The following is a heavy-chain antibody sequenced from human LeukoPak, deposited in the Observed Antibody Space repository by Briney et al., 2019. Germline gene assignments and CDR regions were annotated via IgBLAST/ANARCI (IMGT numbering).Heavy chain of an antibody. CDR1: GFTFSCYA. J-gene: IGHJ4*02. CDR2: ISGNGGST. D-gene: IGHD2-15*01. CDR3: ARQLGYCSDGTCYFEY. Sequence: GGSLRLSCAASGFTFSCYAMSWVRRTPGKGLEWVSAISGNGGSTYYADSVKGRFTISRDNSKNTLYLQMNSLRAEDTAVYYCARQLGYCSDGTCYFEYWGQGTLVTVSS. V-gene: IGHV3-23*01.